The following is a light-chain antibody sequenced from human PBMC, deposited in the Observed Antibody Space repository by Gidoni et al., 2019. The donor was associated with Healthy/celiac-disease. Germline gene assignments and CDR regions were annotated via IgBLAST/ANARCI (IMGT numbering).Light chain of an antibody. CDR3: QQSYSTPTWT. V-gene: IGKV1-39*01. J-gene: IGKJ1*01. CDR1: QSISSY. CDR2: AAS. Sequence: DMQMTQSPPSPSASVGDRVTITCRASQSISSYLNWYQQKPGTAPKLLIYAASSLQSGVPSRFSGSGCGTDSNLTISSRQPEDFETYYCQQSYSTPTWTFGQGTKVEIK.